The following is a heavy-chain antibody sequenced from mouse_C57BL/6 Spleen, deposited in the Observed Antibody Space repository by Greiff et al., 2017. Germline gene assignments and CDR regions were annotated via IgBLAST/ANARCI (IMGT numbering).Heavy chain of an antibody. CDR2: IRNKANGYTT. J-gene: IGHJ4*01. V-gene: IGHV7-3*01. D-gene: IGHD2-3*01. Sequence: DVHLVESGGGLVQPGGSLSLSCAASGFTFTDYYMSWVRQPPGKALEWLGFIRNKANGYTTEYSASVKGRFTISRDNSQSILYLQMNALRAEDSATYDCARYENGLLTYAMDYWGQGTSVTVSS. CDR1: GFTFTDYY. CDR3: ARYENGLLTYAMDY.